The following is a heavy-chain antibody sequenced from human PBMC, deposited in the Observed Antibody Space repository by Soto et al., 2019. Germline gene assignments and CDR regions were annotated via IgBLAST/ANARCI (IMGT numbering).Heavy chain of an antibody. CDR2: IDASGKT. J-gene: IGHJ3*02. Sequence: SETLSLTCTVSGGSLTAYSWNWIRQPVGKGLEWIGRIDASGKTNYIPSLKSRLTMSIDRFKNQFSLNLKFVTAADTAVYFCAKDESGAADIWGQGTMVTVSS. V-gene: IGHV4-4*07. CDR1: GGSLTAYS. CDR3: AKDESGAADI. D-gene: IGHD7-27*01.